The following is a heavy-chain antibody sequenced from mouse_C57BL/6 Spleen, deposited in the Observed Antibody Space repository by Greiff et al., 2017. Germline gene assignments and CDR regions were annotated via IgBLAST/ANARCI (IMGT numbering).Heavy chain of an antibody. CDR2: IDPEAGGT. D-gene: IGHD1-1*01. CDR3: TRRAHGRSSFAY. V-gene: IGHV1-15*01. Sequence: VKLQQSGAELVRPGASVTLSCKASGYTFTDYEMHWVKQTPGHGLEWIGAIDPEAGGTSYNQKFKGKAILTADKSSSTAYMELRSLTSEDSAVYYCTRRAHGRSSFAYWGQGTLVTVSA. CDR1: GYTFTDYE. J-gene: IGHJ3*01.